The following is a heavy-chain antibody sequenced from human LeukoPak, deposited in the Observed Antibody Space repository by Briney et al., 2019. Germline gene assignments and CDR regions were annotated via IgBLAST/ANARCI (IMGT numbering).Heavy chain of an antibody. CDR2: IYYSGSI. Sequence: PSETLSLTCTVSGGSISSGNYYWSWIRQPPGKGLEWIGYIYYSGSIYYNPSLKSRVTISVDTSKNQFSLKLSSVTAADTAVYYCARALHLYSSGWYSYWGQGTLVTVSS. J-gene: IGHJ4*02. V-gene: IGHV4-30-4*01. CDR1: GGSISSGNYY. CDR3: ARALHLYSSGWYSY. D-gene: IGHD6-19*01.